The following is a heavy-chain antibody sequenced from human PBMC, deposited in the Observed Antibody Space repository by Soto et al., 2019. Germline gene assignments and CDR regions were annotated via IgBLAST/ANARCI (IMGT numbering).Heavy chain of an antibody. Sequence: PGGSLRLSCAASGFTFSNYVMSWVRQAPGKGLEWVSAISGNGGSTYYADSVKGQVTISADKSISTAYLQWSSLKASDTAVYYCARLREGGAVAGFYWGQGTLVTVSS. CDR3: ARLREGGAVAGFY. CDR2: ISGNGGST. J-gene: IGHJ4*02. CDR1: GFTFSNYV. D-gene: IGHD6-19*01. V-gene: IGHV3-23*01.